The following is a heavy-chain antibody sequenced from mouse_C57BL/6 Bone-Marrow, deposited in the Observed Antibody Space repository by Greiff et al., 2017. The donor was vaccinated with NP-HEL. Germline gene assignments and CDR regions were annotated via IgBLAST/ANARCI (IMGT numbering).Heavy chain of an antibody. D-gene: IGHD1-1*01. CDR1: GYAFSSYW. Sequence: QVQLHQSGAELVKPGASVKISCKASGYAFSSYWMNWVKQRPGKGLEWIGQIYPGDGDTNYNGKFKGKATLTADKSSSTAYMQLSSLTSEDSAVYFCARSLYYYGSLYYFDYWGQGTTLTVSS. V-gene: IGHV1-80*01. J-gene: IGHJ2*01. CDR3: ARSLYYYGSLYYFDY. CDR2: IYPGDGDT.